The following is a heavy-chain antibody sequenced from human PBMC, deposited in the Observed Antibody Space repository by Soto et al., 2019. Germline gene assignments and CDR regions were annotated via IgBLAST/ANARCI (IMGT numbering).Heavy chain of an antibody. V-gene: IGHV4-4*02. CDR1: GGSVTTNYW. J-gene: IGHJ4*02. CDR3: GMSSGWYTIHS. CDR2: MSHSGPT. Sequence: QLQESGPGLVKPSGTLSLTCAVSGGSVTTNYWWGWVRQSPVTGLEWIGDMSHSGPTNYSPSLKSRVTLSVDTSKNQFSLELKSVTAAETAVYFCGMSSGWYTIHSWGQGTLVTVSS. D-gene: IGHD6-19*01.